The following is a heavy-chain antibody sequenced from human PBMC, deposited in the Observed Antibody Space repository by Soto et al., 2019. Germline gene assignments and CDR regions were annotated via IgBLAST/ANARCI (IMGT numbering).Heavy chain of an antibody. Sequence: QVQLVQSGAEVKKPGSSVKVSCKASGGTFSSYAISWVRQAHGQGLEWMGGIIPIFGTENHAQKFQGRVTITAADSTSTAYMELSSMGSEDTAVYYCASSVTQSPFDYWGQGTLVTVSS. V-gene: IGHV1-69*12. CDR2: IIPIFGTE. D-gene: IGHD4-17*01. J-gene: IGHJ4*02. CDR1: GGTFSSYA. CDR3: ASSVTQSPFDY.